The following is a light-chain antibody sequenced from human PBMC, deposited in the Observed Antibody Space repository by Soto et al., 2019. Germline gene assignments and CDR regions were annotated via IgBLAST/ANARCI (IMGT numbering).Light chain of an antibody. CDR1: QSVSSY. J-gene: IGKJ4*01. V-gene: IGKV3-11*01. CDR2: DAS. CDR3: QQRSNWPPALT. Sequence: EIVFTQSPATLSLSPGERATLSCRASQSVSSYLASYQQKPGQAPRLLIYDASNRATGIPARFSGSGSGTEFTLTISSLEPQDFAVYYCQQRSNWPPALTFGGGIKVDIK.